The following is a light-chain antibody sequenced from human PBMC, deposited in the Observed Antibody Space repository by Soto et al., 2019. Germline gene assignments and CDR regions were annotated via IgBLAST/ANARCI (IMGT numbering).Light chain of an antibody. CDR3: QQYTNYWT. Sequence: DIQMTQSPPTLSASVVDRVTITCRASQGIGDWLAWYQQKPGKGPKLLIYRASNLENGVPSRFSGGGSGTEFSLTISNLQPGDFATYYCQQYTNYWTFGQGTKVEIK. CDR2: RAS. J-gene: IGKJ1*01. CDR1: QGIGDW. V-gene: IGKV1-5*03.